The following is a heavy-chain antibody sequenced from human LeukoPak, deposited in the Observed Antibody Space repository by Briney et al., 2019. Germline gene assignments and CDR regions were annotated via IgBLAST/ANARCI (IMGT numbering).Heavy chain of an antibody. J-gene: IGHJ4*02. CDR3: ARAGNFWSGYSHFDY. V-gene: IGHV4-39*07. CDR2: VFYNGAT. Sequence: SETLSLTCIVSGGSISSSIYYWAWVRQPPGKGLEWIGTVFYNGATQYSPSLRSRVTISIDTSPNQFSLKLSSVTAADTAVYYCARAGNFWSGYSHFDYWGQGTLVTVS. D-gene: IGHD3-3*01. CDR1: GGSISSSIYY.